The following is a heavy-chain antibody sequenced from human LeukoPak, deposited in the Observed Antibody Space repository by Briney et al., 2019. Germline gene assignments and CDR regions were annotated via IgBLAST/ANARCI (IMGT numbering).Heavy chain of an antibody. V-gene: IGHV4-34*01. CDR1: GGSFSGYY. Sequence: PSETLSLTCAVYGGSFSGYYWSWIRQPPGKGLEWIGEINHSGSANYNPSLKSRVTISVDTSRNQFSLKLSSVTAADTAVYYCARELGYEEAFDIWGQGTMVTVSS. D-gene: IGHD5-12*01. CDR3: ARELGYEEAFDI. CDR2: INHSGSA. J-gene: IGHJ3*02.